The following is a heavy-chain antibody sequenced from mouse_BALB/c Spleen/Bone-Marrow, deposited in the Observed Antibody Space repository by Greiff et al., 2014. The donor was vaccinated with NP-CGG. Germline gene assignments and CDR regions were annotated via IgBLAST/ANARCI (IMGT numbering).Heavy chain of an antibody. CDR3: ARSPMITESYAMDY. D-gene: IGHD2-4*01. Sequence: DLVKPGASVKLSCKASGYTFTSYWINWIKQRPGQGLEWIGRIAPGSGNTYYNEMIKGKATLTVDTSSSTAYIQLSSLSSEDSPVYFCARSPMITESYAMDYWGQGTSVTVSS. J-gene: IGHJ4*01. CDR2: IAPGSGNT. CDR1: GYTFTSYW. V-gene: IGHV1S41*01.